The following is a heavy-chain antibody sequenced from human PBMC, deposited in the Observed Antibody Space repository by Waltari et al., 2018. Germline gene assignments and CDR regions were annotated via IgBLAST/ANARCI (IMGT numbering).Heavy chain of an antibody. CDR2: IYYSGST. CDR1: GGSISSHY. V-gene: IGHV4-59*11. J-gene: IGHJ3*02. Sequence: QVQLQESGPGLVKPSETLSLTCTVSGGSISSHYWSWIRQPPGKGLEWIGYIYYSGSTNYNPSLKSRVTISVDTSKNQFSLKLSSVTAADTAVYYCARDSAEADAFDIWGQGTMVTVSS. CDR3: ARDSAEADAFDI.